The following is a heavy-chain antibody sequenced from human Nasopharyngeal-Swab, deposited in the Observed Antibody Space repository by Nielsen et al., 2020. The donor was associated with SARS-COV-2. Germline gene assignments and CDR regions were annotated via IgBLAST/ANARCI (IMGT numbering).Heavy chain of an antibody. D-gene: IGHD2-2*02. V-gene: IGHV3-30-3*01. CDR2: ISYDGSNK. CDR1: GFTFSSYA. CDR3: ARDGIVVVPAAIFHLEY. Sequence: GESLKISCAASGFTFSSYAMHWVRQAPGKGLEWVAVISYDGSNKYYADSVKGRFTISRDNSKNTLYLQMNSLRAEDTAVYYCARDGIVVVPAAIFHLEYWGQGTLVTVSS. J-gene: IGHJ4*02.